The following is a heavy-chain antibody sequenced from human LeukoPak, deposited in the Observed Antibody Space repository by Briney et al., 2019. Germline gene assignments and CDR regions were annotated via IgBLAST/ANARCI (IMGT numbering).Heavy chain of an antibody. CDR2: IIPIFGTA. CDR1: GGTFSSYA. J-gene: IGHJ5*02. Sequence: VASVKVSCKASGGTFSSYAISWVRQAPGQGLEWMGGIIPIFGTANYAQKFQGRVTITTDESTSTAYMELSSLRSEDTAVYYCARVVDYPSGWFDPWGQGTLVTVS. D-gene: IGHD4-11*01. CDR3: ARVVDYPSGWFDP. V-gene: IGHV1-69*05.